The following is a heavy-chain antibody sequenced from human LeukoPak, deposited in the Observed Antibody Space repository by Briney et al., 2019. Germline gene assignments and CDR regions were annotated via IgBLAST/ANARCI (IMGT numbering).Heavy chain of an antibody. D-gene: IGHD4-17*01. Sequence: GGSLSLSCAASGFTFSSYGMHWVRQAPGKGLEWVAVIWYDGSNKYYADSVKGRFTISRDNSKNTLYLQMNSLRAEDTAVYYCARGGATVTTHGYYYYYGMDVWGQGTTVTVSS. V-gene: IGHV3-33*01. CDR1: GFTFSSYG. J-gene: IGHJ6*02. CDR3: ARGGATVTTHGYYYYYGMDV. CDR2: IWYDGSNK.